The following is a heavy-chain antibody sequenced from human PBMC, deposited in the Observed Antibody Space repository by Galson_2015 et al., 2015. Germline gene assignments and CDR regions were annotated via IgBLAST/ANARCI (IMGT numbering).Heavy chain of an antibody. D-gene: IGHD3-22*01. CDR1: GYPFISYD. CDR2: MNSNSGYT. J-gene: IGHJ4*02. V-gene: IGHV1-8*01. Sequence: VKVSCKASGYPFISYDINWVRQATGQGLEWMGWMNSNSGYTGYGQKFQGRVTMTRNTSISTAYMELTSLRSEDTAVYYCARSYSDETSGYYNWGQGTLVTVPS. CDR3: ARSYSDETSGYYN.